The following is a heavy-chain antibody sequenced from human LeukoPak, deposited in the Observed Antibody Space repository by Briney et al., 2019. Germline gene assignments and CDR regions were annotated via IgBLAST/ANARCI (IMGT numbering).Heavy chain of an antibody. CDR2: IYPGDSDT. J-gene: IGHJ4*02. Sequence: GESLKISCKGSGYGFTSYWIAWVRQMPGKGLEWMGIIYPGDSDTRYNPSFQGQVTISADKSISTAYLQWSSLKASGTAMYYCARLGCSSTSCYASFDYWGQGTLVTVSS. CDR3: ARLGCSSTSCYASFDY. CDR1: GYGFTSYW. D-gene: IGHD2-2*01. V-gene: IGHV5-51*01.